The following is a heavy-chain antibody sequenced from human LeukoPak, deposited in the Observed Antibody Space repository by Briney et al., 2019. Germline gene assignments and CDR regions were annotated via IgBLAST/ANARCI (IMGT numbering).Heavy chain of an antibody. D-gene: IGHD4-11*01. V-gene: IGHV1-24*01. J-gene: IGHJ5*02. CDR2: FDPEDGET. Sequence: ASVKVSCKVSGYTLTELSMHWVRQAPGKGLEWMGGFDPEDGETIYAQNFQGRVTMIEDTSTDTAYMDLSSLRSEDTAVYYCATDRLYSSKFDPWGQGTLVTVSS. CDR3: ATDRLYSSKFDP. CDR1: GYTLTELS.